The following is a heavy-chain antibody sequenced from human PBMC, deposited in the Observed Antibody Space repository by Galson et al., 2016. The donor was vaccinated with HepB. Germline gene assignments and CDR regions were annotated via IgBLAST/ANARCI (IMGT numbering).Heavy chain of an antibody. CDR3: AKDRNRYDFYSMDV. Sequence: SLRLSCAASGLTFSSYGMHWVRQAPGKGLERVAVILYNGSNKYYADSVKGRFNISRDNSKNTLYLQMNSLRVEDTAVYYCAKDRNRYDFYSMDVWGQGTTVTVSS. J-gene: IGHJ6*02. D-gene: IGHD5-12*01. CDR2: ILYNGSNK. CDR1: GLTFSSYG. V-gene: IGHV3-30*18.